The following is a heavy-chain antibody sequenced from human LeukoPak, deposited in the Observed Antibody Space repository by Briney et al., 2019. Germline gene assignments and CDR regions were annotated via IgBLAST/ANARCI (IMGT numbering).Heavy chain of an antibody. V-gene: IGHV3-9*01. Sequence: PGRSLRLSCAASGFTFDDYAMHWVRQAPGKGLEWVSGISWNSGSIGYADSVKGRFTISRDNAENSLYLQMNSLRAEDTALYYCAKDKYSSSLYYFDYWGQGTLVTVSS. CDR3: AKDKYSSSLYYFDY. J-gene: IGHJ4*02. CDR1: GFTFDDYA. D-gene: IGHD6-13*01. CDR2: ISWNSGSI.